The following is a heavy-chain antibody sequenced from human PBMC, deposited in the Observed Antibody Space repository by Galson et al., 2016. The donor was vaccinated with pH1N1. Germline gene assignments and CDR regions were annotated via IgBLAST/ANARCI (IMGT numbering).Heavy chain of an antibody. D-gene: IGHD1-26*01. CDR2: INSKTGRT. V-gene: IGHV1-2*06. CDR3: ARAPMGSTVYYCDY. CDR1: GYTFTEYY. J-gene: IGHJ4*02. Sequence: SVKVSCKASGYTFTEYYIHWVRQAPGQGLEWMGRINSKTGRTDYAQSFQGRVTMTRDTSISAAYMDLNRLRSDDTAVYYCARAPMGSTVYYCDYWGQGTLVTVSS.